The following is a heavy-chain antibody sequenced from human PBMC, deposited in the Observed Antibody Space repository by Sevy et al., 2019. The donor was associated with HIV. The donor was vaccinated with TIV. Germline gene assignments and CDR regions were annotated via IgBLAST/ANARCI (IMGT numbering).Heavy chain of an antibody. J-gene: IGHJ4*02. CDR2: ISWNSGSI. V-gene: IGHV3-9*01. CDR1: GFTFDDYA. Sequence: GGSLRLSCAASGFTFDDYAMHWVRQAPGKGLEWVSGISWNSGSIGYADSVKGGFTISREKAKNSLYLQMNSLRAEDTALYYCAKAYSSGWYGDFDYWGQGTLVTVSS. CDR3: AKAYSSGWYGDFDY. D-gene: IGHD6-19*01.